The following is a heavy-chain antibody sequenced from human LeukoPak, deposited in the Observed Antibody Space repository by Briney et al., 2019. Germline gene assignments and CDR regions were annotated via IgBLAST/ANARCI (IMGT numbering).Heavy chain of an antibody. D-gene: IGHD1-26*01. CDR1: GYSFTSYW. V-gene: IGHV5-51*01. Sequence: GESLKVPCKGSGYSFTSYWIAWVRQMPGKGLEWMGIIYPGDSETRYSPSFQGQVTISADQSISTAYLQWSSLKASDSAMYYCARGATALPNFAYWGEETLVTVSS. J-gene: IGHJ4*01. CDR2: IYPGDSET. CDR3: ARGATALPNFAY.